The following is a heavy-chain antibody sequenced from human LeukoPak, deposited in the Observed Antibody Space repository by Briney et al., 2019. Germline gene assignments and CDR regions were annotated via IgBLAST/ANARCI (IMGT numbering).Heavy chain of an antibody. D-gene: IGHD5-12*01. J-gene: IGHJ3*02. CDR1: GGSISNYV. V-gene: IGHV4-59*01. Sequence: SETLSLTCTVSGGSISNYVWSWIRQAPGKGLEYIGFIYYSGNTNYNPSFKSRVTISVDTSKNQFSLKLSSVTAADTAVYYCARVSREVATITIDAFDIWGQGTMVTVSS. CDR2: IYYSGNT. CDR3: ARVSREVATITIDAFDI.